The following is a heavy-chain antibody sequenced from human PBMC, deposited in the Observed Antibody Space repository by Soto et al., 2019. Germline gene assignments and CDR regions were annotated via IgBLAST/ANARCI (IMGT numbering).Heavy chain of an antibody. CDR2: IWYDGSNK. D-gene: IGHD3-10*01. J-gene: IGHJ6*03. Sequence: PGGSLRLSCAASGFTFSSYGMHWVRQAPGKGLEWVAVIWYDGSNKYYADSVKGRFTISRDNSKNTLYLQMNSLRAEDTAVYYCARDPSLLWGPKYYYYYMDVWGKGTTVTVSS. CDR3: ARDPSLLWGPKYYYYYMDV. V-gene: IGHV3-33*01. CDR1: GFTFSSYG.